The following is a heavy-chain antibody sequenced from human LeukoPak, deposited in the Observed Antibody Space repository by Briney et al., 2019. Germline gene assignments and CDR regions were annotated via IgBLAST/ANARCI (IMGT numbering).Heavy chain of an antibody. CDR2: VSGSGDRM. Sequence: GGSLRLSCAASGFTSSSYALNWVRQAPGKGLEWVATVSGSGDRMYHADSVKGRFTISRDNSKNTIYLQMNGLRAEDTALYYCAKAAAAPGFDFWGQGTLVTVSS. J-gene: IGHJ4*02. D-gene: IGHD6-13*01. V-gene: IGHV3-23*01. CDR3: AKAAAAPGFDF. CDR1: GFTSSSYA.